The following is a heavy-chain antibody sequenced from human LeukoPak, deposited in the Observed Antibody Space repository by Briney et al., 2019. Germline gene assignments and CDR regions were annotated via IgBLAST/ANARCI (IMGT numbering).Heavy chain of an antibody. CDR3: AKKSLWSGPFDY. CDR1: GFTFSSYG. Sequence: SGGSLRLSCAASGFTFSSYGMSWVRQAPGKGLEWVSAITGNGANTFYADSVKGRFTLSRDNSKNTLFLQTNSLRAEDTAVYFCAKKSLWSGPFDYWGQGTLVTVFS. CDR2: ITGNGANT. D-gene: IGHD3-3*01. V-gene: IGHV3-23*01. J-gene: IGHJ4*02.